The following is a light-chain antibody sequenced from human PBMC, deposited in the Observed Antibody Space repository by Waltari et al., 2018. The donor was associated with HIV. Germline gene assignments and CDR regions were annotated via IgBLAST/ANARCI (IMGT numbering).Light chain of an antibody. CDR2: KDT. Sequence: SYDLTQPPSVSVSPGQTARINCSGEVLPKHHGYWYQQKPGQAPVLVIYKDTERPSGIPERFSGSISGTTATLTISGVQAEDEADYYCQSSDSSDSCLFGGGTKLTVL. CDR3: QSSDSSDSCL. CDR1: VLPKHH. J-gene: IGLJ2*01. V-gene: IGLV3-25*03.